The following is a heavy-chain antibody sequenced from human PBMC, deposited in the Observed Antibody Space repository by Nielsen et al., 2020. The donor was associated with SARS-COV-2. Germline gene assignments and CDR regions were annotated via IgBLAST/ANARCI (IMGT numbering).Heavy chain of an antibody. CDR2: INHSGST. D-gene: IGHD3-9*01. CDR1: GGSFSGYY. J-gene: IGHJ2*01. CDR3: ARELRYFSGDWYFDL. V-gene: IGHV4-34*01. Sequence: SETLSLTCAVYGGSFSGYYWSWIRQPPGKGLEWIGEINHSGSTNYNPSLKSRVTISVDTSKNQFSLKLSSVTAADTAVYYCARELRYFSGDWYFDLWGRGTLVTVSS.